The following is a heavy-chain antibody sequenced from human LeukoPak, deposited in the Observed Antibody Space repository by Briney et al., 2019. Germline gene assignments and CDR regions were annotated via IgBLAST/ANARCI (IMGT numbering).Heavy chain of an antibody. J-gene: IGHJ4*02. D-gene: IGHD3-22*01. CDR1: GFTFSSYG. Sequence: GGSLRLSCAASGFTFSSYGMHWVRQAPGKGLEWVAFIRYDGSNKYYADSVKGRFTISRDNSKNTLHLQMNSLRAEGTAVYYCARDRDYYDSSGYYYGYFDYWGQGTLVTVSS. CDR3: ARDRDYYDSSGYYYGYFDY. V-gene: IGHV3-30*02. CDR2: IRYDGSNK.